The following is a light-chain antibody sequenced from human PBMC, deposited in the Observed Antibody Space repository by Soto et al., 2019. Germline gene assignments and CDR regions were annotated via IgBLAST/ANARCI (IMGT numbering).Light chain of an antibody. Sequence: NFMLTQPPSVSESPGKTVTISCTRSSGSIANNYVQWYQQRPGSAPTLVIFENRQRPSGVPDRFSGSVDISSNSASLTISGLKTEDETDYYCQSYDDSNHVVFGGGTKLTVL. CDR3: QSYDDSNHVV. J-gene: IGLJ2*01. CDR1: SGSIANNY. V-gene: IGLV6-57*04. CDR2: ENR.